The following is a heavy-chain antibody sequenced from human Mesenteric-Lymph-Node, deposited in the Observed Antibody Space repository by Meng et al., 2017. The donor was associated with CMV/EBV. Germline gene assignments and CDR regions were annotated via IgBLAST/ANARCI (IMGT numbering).Heavy chain of an antibody. CDR1: GFTFSSYA. CDR3: ARREGNWFDP. CDR2: ISYDGSNK. Sequence: GGSLRLSCAASGFTFSSYAMHWVRQAPGKGLEWVAVISYDGSNKYYADSVKGRYTISRDNAKNSLYLQVNSLRAEDTAVYYCARREGNWFDPWGQGTMVTVSS. J-gene: IGHJ5*02. V-gene: IGHV3-30-3*02.